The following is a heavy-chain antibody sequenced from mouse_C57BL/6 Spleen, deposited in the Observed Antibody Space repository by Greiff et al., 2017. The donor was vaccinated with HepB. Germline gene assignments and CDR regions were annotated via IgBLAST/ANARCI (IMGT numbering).Heavy chain of an antibody. D-gene: IGHD3-2*02. J-gene: IGHJ2*01. CDR1: GFSLTSYG. Sequence: QVQLQQSGPGLVQPSQSLSITCTVSGFSLTSYGVHWVRQSPGKGLEWLGVIWSGGSTDYNAAFISRLSISKDNSKSQVFFKMNSLQADDTAIYYCATAQAPGYFDYWGQGTTLTVSS. CDR2: IWSGGST. V-gene: IGHV2-2*01. CDR3: ATAQAPGYFDY.